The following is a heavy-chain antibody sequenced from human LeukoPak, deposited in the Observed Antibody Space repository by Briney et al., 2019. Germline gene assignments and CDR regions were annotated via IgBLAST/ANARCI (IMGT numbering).Heavy chain of an antibody. D-gene: IGHD3-16*02. V-gene: IGHV3-74*01. Sequence: GGSLRLSCAASGFTFSNYWMHWVRQAPGKGLEWVSRINSDGSSITYADSVKGRFTISRDNAKNTLFLQMNSPRAEDTAVDYCVRYLYYRCDLGGQGTLVTVSS. CDR1: GFTFSNYW. J-gene: IGHJ4*02. CDR2: INSDGSSI. CDR3: VRYLYYRCDL.